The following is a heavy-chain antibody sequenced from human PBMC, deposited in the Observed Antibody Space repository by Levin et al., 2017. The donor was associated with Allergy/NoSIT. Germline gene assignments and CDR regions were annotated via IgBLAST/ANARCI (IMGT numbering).Heavy chain of an antibody. CDR2: IYWDDDK. V-gene: IGHV2-5*02. CDR1: GFSLSTSGVG. D-gene: IGHD3-9*01. CDR3: AHSKGQTYYDIWTDYPYFDY. J-gene: IGHJ4*02. Sequence: SGPTLVKPTQTLTLTCTFYGFSLSTSGVGVGWIRLPPGKALEWLALIYWDDDKRYSPSLKSRLTITKDTSKNQVVLTMTNMDPVDTATYYCAHSKGQTYYDIWTDYPYFDYWGQGTLVTVSS.